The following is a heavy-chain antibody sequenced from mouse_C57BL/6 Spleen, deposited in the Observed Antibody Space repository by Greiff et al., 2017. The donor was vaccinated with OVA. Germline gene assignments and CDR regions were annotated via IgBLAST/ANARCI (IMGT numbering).Heavy chain of an antibody. D-gene: IGHD2-4*01. CDR1: GYTFTSYW. V-gene: IGHV1-50*01. CDR2: IDPSDSYT. Sequence: QVHVKQPGAELVKPGASVKLSCKASGYTFTSYWMQWVKQRPGPGLEWIGEIDPSDSYTNYNQKFKGKATLTVDTSSSTAYMQLSSLTSEDSAVYYCAGLRQGYYYAMDYWGQGTSVTVSS. CDR3: AGLRQGYYYAMDY. J-gene: IGHJ4*01.